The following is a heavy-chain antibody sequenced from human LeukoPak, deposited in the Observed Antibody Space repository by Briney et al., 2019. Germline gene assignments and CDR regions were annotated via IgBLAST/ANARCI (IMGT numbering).Heavy chain of an antibody. V-gene: IGHV4-34*01. J-gene: IGHJ4*02. D-gene: IGHD3-22*01. CDR3: ARSLPSKYYYDSSGYLDY. CDR2: INHSGST. CDR1: GGSISSYY. Sequence: SETLSLTCTVSGGSISSYYWSWIRQPPGKGLEWIGEINHSGSTNYNPSLKSRVTISVDTSKNQFSLKLSSVTAADTAVYYCARSLPSKYYYDSSGYLDYWGQGTLVTVSS.